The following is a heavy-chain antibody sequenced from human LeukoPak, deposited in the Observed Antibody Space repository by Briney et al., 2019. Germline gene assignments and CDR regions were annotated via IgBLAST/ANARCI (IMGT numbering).Heavy chain of an antibody. CDR1: GYTFTGYY. CDR3: ARTIPARLDLDY. Sequence: ASVKVSCKASGYTFTGYYLHWVRQAPGQGLEWMAWINPNTGGTNYAQNFQGRVTVTRDTSISTAYMELSRLTSDDTAVYYCARTIPARLDLDYWGQGTLVTVSS. V-gene: IGHV1-2*02. J-gene: IGHJ4*02. CDR2: INPNTGGT. D-gene: IGHD6-6*01.